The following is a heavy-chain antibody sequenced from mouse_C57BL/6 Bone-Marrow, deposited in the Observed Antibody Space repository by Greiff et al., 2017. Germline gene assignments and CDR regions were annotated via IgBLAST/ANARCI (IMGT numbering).Heavy chain of an antibody. CDR3: AITTVVATDAMDY. D-gene: IGHD1-1*01. CDR1: GFTFSDYG. V-gene: IGHV5-17*01. Sequence: EVQLVESGGGLVKPGGSLKLSCAASGFTFSDYGMHWVRQAPEKGLAWVAYISSGSSTIYYADTVKGRFTISRDNAKNTLFLQMTSRRSEDTAMYYCAITTVVATDAMDYWGQGTSVTVSS. J-gene: IGHJ4*01. CDR2: ISSGSSTI.